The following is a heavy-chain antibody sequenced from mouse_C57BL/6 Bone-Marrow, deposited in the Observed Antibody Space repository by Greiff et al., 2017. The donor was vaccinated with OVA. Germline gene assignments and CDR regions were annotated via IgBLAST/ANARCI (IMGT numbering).Heavy chain of an antibody. CDR1: GYTFTDYN. V-gene: IGHV1-18*01. Sequence: EVQLQQSGPELVKPGASVKIPCKASGYTFTDYNMDWVKQSHGKSLEWIGDINPNNGGTIYNQKFKGKATLTVDKSSSTAYMELRSLTSEDTAVYYCAREGFDYSNSYWYFDVWGTGTTVTVSS. D-gene: IGHD2-5*01. CDR3: AREGFDYSNSYWYFDV. J-gene: IGHJ1*03. CDR2: INPNNGGT.